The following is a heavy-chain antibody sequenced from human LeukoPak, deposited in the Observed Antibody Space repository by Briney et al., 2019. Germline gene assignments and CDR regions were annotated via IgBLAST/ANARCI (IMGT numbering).Heavy chain of an antibody. CDR1: GFTFSSYG. V-gene: IGHV3-33*01. J-gene: IGHJ3*02. CDR3: ARLTGSDAFDI. CDR2: IWYDGNNK. Sequence: GGSLRLSCAASGFTFSSYGMHWVRQAPGKGLEWVALIWYDGNNKYYADSVKGRFTISRDNSKNTLYLQLNSLRAEDTAVYYCARLTGSDAFDIWGQGTMVTVSS. D-gene: IGHD7-27*01.